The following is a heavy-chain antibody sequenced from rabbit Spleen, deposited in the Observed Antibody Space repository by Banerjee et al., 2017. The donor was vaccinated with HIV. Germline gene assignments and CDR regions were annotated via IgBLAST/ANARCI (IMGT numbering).Heavy chain of an antibody. CDR2: IYGGDGIST. CDR1: GFSFSSSYY. CDR3: ARGSAAMTMVITGYYLSL. D-gene: IGHD2-1*01. V-gene: IGHV1S45*01. J-gene: IGHJ3*01. Sequence: QEQLVESGGDLVQPEGSLTLTCTASGFSFSSSYYMCWVRQAPGKGLEWIACIYGGDGISTAYANWAKGRFTISKTSSTTVPLQMTRLTAADTATYFCARGSAAMTMVITGYYLSLWGQGTLVTVS.